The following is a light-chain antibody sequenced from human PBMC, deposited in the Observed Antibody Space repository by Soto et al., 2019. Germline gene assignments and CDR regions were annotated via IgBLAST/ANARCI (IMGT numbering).Light chain of an antibody. CDR1: QTISNW. CDR3: QHYSSYPYT. J-gene: IGKJ2*01. Sequence: DIQMTQSPSTLSASVGDRVTITCRASQTISNWLAWYQQRPGKAPNLLIYKASTLESGVSSRFSGSGSGTEFTLTISSLQPDDFATYYCQHYSSYPYTFGQGTQLEIK. V-gene: IGKV1-5*03. CDR2: KAS.